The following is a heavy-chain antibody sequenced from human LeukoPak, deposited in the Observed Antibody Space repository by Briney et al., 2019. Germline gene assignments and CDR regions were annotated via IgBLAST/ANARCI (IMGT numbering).Heavy chain of an antibody. CDR1: GGSISSYY. CDR2: IYYSGST. D-gene: IGHD6-19*01. J-gene: IGHJ6*02. CDR3: ARYSSGWRYYYYGMDV. V-gene: IGHV4-59*01. Sequence: SETLSLTCTVSGGSISSYYWSWIRQPPGKGLEWIGYIYYSGSTNYNPSLKSRVTISVDTSKNQFSLKLSSVTAADTAVYYCARYSSGWRYYYYGMDVWGQGTTVTVSS.